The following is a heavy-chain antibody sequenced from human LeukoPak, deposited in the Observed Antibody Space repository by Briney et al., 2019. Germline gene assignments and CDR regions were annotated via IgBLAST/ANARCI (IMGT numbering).Heavy chain of an antibody. CDR1: GYPFTGYY. CDR2: INPNSGGT. J-gene: IGHJ4*02. V-gene: IGHV1-2*02. Sequence: ASVKVSFKASGYPFTGYYMHWVRPAPGQGLEWMGWINPNSGGTNYAQKFQGRVTMTRDTSISTAYMELSRLRSDDTAVYYCARDSDFWSGYFSVDYWGQGTLVTVSS. CDR3: ARDSDFWSGYFSVDY. D-gene: IGHD3-3*01.